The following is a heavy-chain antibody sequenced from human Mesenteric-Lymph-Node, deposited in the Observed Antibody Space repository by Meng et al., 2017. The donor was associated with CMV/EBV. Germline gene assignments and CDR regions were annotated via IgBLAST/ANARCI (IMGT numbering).Heavy chain of an antibody. J-gene: IGHJ4*02. CDR2: IDRSGTTI. CDR1: GFAFSSYE. D-gene: IGHD4-23*01. CDR3: ARGGVNSLKYFDS. V-gene: IGHV3-48*03. Sequence: GESLKISCTASGFAFSSYEMSWVRQTPGKGLEWISYIDRSGTTINYSDSMKGRFTISRDNVKSSLYLLVENLTPEDTGIYYCARGGVNSLKYFDSFGQGAPVTVSS.